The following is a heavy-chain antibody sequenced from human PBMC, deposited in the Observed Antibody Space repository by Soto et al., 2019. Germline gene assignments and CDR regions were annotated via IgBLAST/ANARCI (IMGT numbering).Heavy chain of an antibody. CDR2: IYPGDSDT. Sequence: VQSLKISCEGSGYKFGNYWIGWVRQTPGKGLEWMGIIYPGDSDTLYSPSFQGEVTISADKSISTAYLQWSTLKASDTALYYCARPRDNQFDYWGQGTLVTVSS. V-gene: IGHV5-51*01. D-gene: IGHD1-1*01. CDR1: GYKFGNYW. CDR3: ARPRDNQFDY. J-gene: IGHJ4*02.